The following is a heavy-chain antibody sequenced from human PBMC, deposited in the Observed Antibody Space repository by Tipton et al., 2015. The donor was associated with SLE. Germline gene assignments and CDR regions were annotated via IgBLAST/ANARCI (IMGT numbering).Heavy chain of an antibody. CDR3: AREYSGYDYRTFDH. D-gene: IGHD5-12*01. J-gene: IGHJ4*02. CDR1: GGSISSGSYY. V-gene: IGHV4-61*02. Sequence: TLSLTCTVSGGSISSGSYYWSWIRQPAGKGLEWIGRIYTSGSTNYNPSLKSRVTISVDTSKNQFSLKLSSVTAADTALYYCAREYSGYDYRTFDHWGQGTLVTVSS. CDR2: IYTSGST.